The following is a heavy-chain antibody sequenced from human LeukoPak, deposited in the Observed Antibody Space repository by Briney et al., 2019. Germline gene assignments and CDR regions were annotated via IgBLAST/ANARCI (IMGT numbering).Heavy chain of an antibody. J-gene: IGHJ5*02. CDR3: ARGPSITIFGVVMYTWFDP. D-gene: IGHD3-3*01. CDR2: IDYSGGT. V-gene: IGHV4-39*07. CDR1: GGSISSSSYY. Sequence: PSETLSLTCTVSGGSISSSSYYWGWICQPPGKGLEWIGSIDYSGGTYFSPSLRSRVTLSVDTSKNQFSLNLISVTAADTAVYYCARGPSITIFGVVMYTWFDPWGQGTPVSVSS.